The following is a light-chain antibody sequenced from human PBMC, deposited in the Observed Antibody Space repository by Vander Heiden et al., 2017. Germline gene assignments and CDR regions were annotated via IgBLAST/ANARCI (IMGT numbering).Light chain of an antibody. CDR3: LLYFPGAQV. J-gene: IGLJ3*02. V-gene: IGLV7-43*01. CDR1: TGPVSSDSF. Sequence: QTVVTQEPSLTVSPGGTVTLTCASSTGPVSSDSFPNWFQQKPGQAPRPRMYSTNNKHSWTPARFSGSLLGGKAALTLSGVQPEDESDYYCLLYFPGAQVFGGGTKLTVL. CDR2: STN.